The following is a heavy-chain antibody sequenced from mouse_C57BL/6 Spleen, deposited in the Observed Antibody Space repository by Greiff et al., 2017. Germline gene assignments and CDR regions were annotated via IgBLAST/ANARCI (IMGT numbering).Heavy chain of an antibody. J-gene: IGHJ3*01. CDR1: GYTFTSYW. CDR3: ARGAGVAD. V-gene: IGHV1-52*01. Sequence: VQLQQPGAELLRPGSSVKLSCKASGYTFTSYWMHWVKQRPIQGLEWIGNIDPSDIETHYNQKFKDKATLTVDKSSSTSYMQLSRLTSEDSAVYNCARGAGVADCGQGSL. CDR2: IDPSDIET. D-gene: IGHD3-3*01.